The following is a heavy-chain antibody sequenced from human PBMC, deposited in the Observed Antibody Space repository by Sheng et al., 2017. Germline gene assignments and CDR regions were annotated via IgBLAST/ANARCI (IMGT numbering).Heavy chain of an antibody. CDR2: ISGSGGST. CDR3: AKAPSSGNYFDY. J-gene: IGHJ4*02. CDR1: GFIFSSYT. D-gene: IGHD3-3*01. V-gene: IGHV3-23*04. Sequence: EVQLVESGGGLVKPGESLRLSCVSSGFIFSSYTMNWVRQAPGKGLEWVSAISGSGGSTYYADSVKGRFTISRDNSKNTLYLQMNSLRAEDTAVYYCAKAPSSGNYFDYWGQGTLVTVSS.